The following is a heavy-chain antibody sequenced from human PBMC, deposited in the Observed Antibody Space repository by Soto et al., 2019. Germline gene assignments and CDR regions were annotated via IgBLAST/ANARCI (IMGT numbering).Heavy chain of an antibody. CDR1: GFTFSNAW. CDR2: IKSKTDGGTT. D-gene: IGHD1-26*01. CDR3: TTDKGGSYSPPPSPQTTSYSGMDV. J-gene: IGHJ6*02. V-gene: IGHV3-15*07. Sequence: VGSLRLSCAASGFTFSNAWMNWVRQAPGKGLEWVGRIKSKTDGGTTDYAAPVKGRFTISRDDSKNTLYLQMNSLKTEDTAVYYFTTDKGGSYSPPPSPQTTSYSGMDVGGQGTTFTVPS.